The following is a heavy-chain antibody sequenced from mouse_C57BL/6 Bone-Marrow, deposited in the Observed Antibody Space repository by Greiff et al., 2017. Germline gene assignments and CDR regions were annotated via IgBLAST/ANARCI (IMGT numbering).Heavy chain of an antibody. V-gene: IGHV5-9-1*02. Sequence: EVQGVESGEGLVKPGGSLKLSCAASGFTFSSYAMSWVRQTPEKRLEWVAYISSGGDYIYYADTVEGRFTISRDNARNTLYLQMSSLKSEDTAMYYCTRKHYGSRRYFDVWGTGTTVTVSS. J-gene: IGHJ1*03. D-gene: IGHD1-1*01. CDR3: TRKHYGSRRYFDV. CDR2: ISSGGDYI. CDR1: GFTFSSYA.